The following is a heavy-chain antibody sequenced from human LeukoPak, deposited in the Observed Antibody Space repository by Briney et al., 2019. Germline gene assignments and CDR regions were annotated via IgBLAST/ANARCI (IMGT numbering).Heavy chain of an antibody. CDR3: ARPSSGSGSKPALDY. V-gene: IGHV1-2*06. J-gene: IGHJ4*02. Sequence: ASVKVSCKASGYTFTGYYMQWVRQAPGQGLEWLGRINPNSGGTNYAQKFQGRVTMTRDTSISTAYMELSRLRSDDTAVYYCARPSSGSGSKPALDYWGQGTLVTVSS. CDR2: INPNSGGT. CDR1: GYTFTGYY. D-gene: IGHD1-26*01.